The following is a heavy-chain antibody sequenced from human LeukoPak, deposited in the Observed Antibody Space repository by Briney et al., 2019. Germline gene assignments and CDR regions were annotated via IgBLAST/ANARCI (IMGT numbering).Heavy chain of an antibody. Sequence: PSETLSLTCSVSGGSISSGGYYWSWIRQHPGKGLEWIGYIYYSGSTYYNPSLKSRVTISVDTSKNQFSLKLSSVTAADTAVYYCARDRQGMIAPWGQGTLVTVSS. CDR3: ARDRQGMIAP. J-gene: IGHJ4*02. V-gene: IGHV4-31*03. D-gene: IGHD3-22*01. CDR1: GGSISSGGYY. CDR2: IYYSGST.